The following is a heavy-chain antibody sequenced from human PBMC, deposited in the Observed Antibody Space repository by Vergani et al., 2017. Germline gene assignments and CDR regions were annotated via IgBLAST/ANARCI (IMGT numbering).Heavy chain of an antibody. CDR3: ARTSAMVTVEDAFDI. V-gene: IGHV3-21*01. CDR1: GFTFSSYS. D-gene: IGHD5-18*01. J-gene: IGHJ3*02. Sequence: EVQLVESGGGLVKPGGSLRLSCAASGFTFSSYSMNWVRQAPGKGLEWVSSISSSSSYIYYADSVKGRFTISRDNAKNSLYLQMNSLRAEDTAAYYCARTSAMVTVEDAFDIWGQGTMVTVSS. CDR2: ISSSSSYI.